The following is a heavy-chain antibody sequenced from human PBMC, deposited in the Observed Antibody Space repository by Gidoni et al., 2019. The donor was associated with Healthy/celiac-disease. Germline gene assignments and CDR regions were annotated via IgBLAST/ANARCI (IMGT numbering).Heavy chain of an antibody. CDR1: GFTFSGSA. CDR2: IRSKANSYAT. D-gene: IGHD2-15*01. Sequence: EVQLVESGGGLVQPGGSLKLSCAASGFTFSGSAMHWVRQASGKGLEWVGRIRSKANSYATAYAASVKGRFTISRDDSKNTAYLQMNSLKTEDTAVYYCTSSRLGVVVVAATHHAFDIWGQGTMVTVSS. CDR3: TSSRLGVVVVAATHHAFDI. J-gene: IGHJ3*02. V-gene: IGHV3-73*02.